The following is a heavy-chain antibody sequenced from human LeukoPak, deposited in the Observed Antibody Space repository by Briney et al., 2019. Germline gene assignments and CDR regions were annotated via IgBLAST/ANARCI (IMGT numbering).Heavy chain of an antibody. Sequence: GESLKISCKGSGYSFTSYWIGWVRQMPGKGLEWMGIIYPGDSDTRYSPSFQGQVTISADKSISTAYLQWSSLKASDTAMYYCARLPQSYYDFWSGNYHYYGMDVWGQGTTVTVSS. D-gene: IGHD3-3*01. CDR3: ARLPQSYYDFWSGNYHYYGMDV. CDR2: IYPGDSDT. CDR1: GYSFTSYW. V-gene: IGHV5-51*01. J-gene: IGHJ6*02.